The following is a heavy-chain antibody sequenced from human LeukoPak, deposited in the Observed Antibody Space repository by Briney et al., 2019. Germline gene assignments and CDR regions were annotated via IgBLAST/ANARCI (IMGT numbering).Heavy chain of an antibody. CDR2: ISACNGNT. J-gene: IGHJ4*02. Sequence: ASVKVSCKASGYTFTSYGISWVRQAPGQGLEWMGWISACNGNTNYAQKLQGRVTMTTDTSTSTAYMELRSLRSDDTAVYYCARVLYYYDSSGLYYFDYWGQGTLVTVSS. CDR3: ARVLYYYDSSGLYYFDY. CDR1: GYTFTSYG. V-gene: IGHV1-18*01. D-gene: IGHD3-22*01.